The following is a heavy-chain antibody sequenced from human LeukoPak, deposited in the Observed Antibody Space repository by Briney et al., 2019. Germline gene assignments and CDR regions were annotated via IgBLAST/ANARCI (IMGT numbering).Heavy chain of an antibody. CDR3: ARAWRIRSARYYDFWSGRWFDP. J-gene: IGHJ5*02. V-gene: IGHV4-34*01. D-gene: IGHD3-3*01. CDR1: GGSFSGYY. CDR2: INHSGST. Sequence: PSETLSLTCAVYGGSFSGYYWSWIRQPPGKGLEWIGEINHSGSTNYNPSLKSRVTISVDTSKNQFSLKLSSVTAADTTVYYCARAWRIRSARYYDFWSGRWFDPWGQGTLVTVSS.